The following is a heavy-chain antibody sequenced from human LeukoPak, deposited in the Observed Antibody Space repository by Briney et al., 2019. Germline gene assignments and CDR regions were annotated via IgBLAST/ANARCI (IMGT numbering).Heavy chain of an antibody. V-gene: IGHV1-69*13. CDR1: EGTFSSYV. J-gene: IGHJ6*03. D-gene: IGHD4-17*01. Sequence: ASVKVSCKASEGTFSSYVISWVRQAPGQGLEWMGGIIPIFGAVNLSQKFQGRVTITADESLRTAYMELSSLTSEDTAVYYCARDPTVTTWGRRPLVYMDVWGKGTTVTVSS. CDR2: IIPIFGAV. CDR3: ARDPTVTTWGRRPLVYMDV.